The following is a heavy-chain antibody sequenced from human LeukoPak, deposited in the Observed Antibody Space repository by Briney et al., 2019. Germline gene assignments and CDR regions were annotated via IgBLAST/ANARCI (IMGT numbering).Heavy chain of an antibody. CDR1: GGTFSSYA. Sequence: GASVKVSCKASGGTFSSYAISWVRQAPGQGLEWMGGIIPIFGTANYAQKFQGRVTMTRDTSTSTVYMELSSLRSEDTAVYYCARDGSGNAFDIWGQGTMVTVSS. D-gene: IGHD1-26*01. J-gene: IGHJ3*02. V-gene: IGHV1-69*05. CDR2: IIPIFGTA. CDR3: ARDGSGNAFDI.